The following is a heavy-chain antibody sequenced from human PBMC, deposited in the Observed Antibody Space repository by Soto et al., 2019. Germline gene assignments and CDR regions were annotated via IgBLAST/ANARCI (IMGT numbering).Heavy chain of an antibody. CDR2: ISSSSSYI. V-gene: IGHV3-21*01. Sequence: PGGSLRLSCAASGFTLSSYSMNWVRQAPGKGLEWVSSISSSSSYIYYADSVKGRFTISRDNAKNSLYLQMNSLRAEDTAVYYCARERSPRYCSSTSCLDNWFDPWGQGTLVTVSS. J-gene: IGHJ5*02. CDR3: ARERSPRYCSSTSCLDNWFDP. CDR1: GFTLSSYS. D-gene: IGHD2-2*01.